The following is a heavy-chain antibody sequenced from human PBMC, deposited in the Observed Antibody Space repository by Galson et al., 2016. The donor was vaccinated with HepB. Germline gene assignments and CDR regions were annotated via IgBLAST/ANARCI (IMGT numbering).Heavy chain of an antibody. CDR2: ISFDGSKK. Sequence: SLRLSCAASGFTFSSYGMHWVRQVPGMGLEWVAVISFDGSKKYLADSVKGRFTVSRDDSKNTLYLQMNSLRPEDTAVYYCAKDDSSSSGFSLDYWGQGTLVTVSS. J-gene: IGHJ4*02. V-gene: IGHV3-30*18. CDR1: GFTFSSYG. D-gene: IGHD6-6*01. CDR3: AKDDSSSSGFSLDY.